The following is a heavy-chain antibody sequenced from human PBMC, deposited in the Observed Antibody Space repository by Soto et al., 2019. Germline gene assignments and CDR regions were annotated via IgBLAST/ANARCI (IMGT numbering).Heavy chain of an antibody. CDR2: ISNDALNK. V-gene: IGHV3-30*03. CDR3: ARPRRDYYYYYGMDV. J-gene: IGHJ6*02. Sequence: QVQLVESGGGVGQPGRSLRLSCAASGFTFSGYGMHWVRQAPGKGLEWVAVISNDALNKYYADSVKGRFAISRDDSRNTLYLQMNSLRAEDTAVYYCARPRRDYYYYYGMDVWGQGTTVTVSS. CDR1: GFTFSGYG.